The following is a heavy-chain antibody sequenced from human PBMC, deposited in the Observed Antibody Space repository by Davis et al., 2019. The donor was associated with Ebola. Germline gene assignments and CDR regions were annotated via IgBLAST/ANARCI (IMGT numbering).Heavy chain of an antibody. CDR3: AKDIGYCSGGSCPGDY. CDR2: ISYDGSNK. D-gene: IGHD2-15*01. V-gene: IGHV3-30*04. J-gene: IGHJ4*02. Sequence: PGGSLRLSCAASGFTFSSYAMHWVRQAPGKGLEWVAVISYDGSNKYYADSVKGRFTISRDNSKNTLYLQMNSLRAEDTAVYYCAKDIGYCSGGSCPGDYWGQGTLVTVSS. CDR1: GFTFSSYA.